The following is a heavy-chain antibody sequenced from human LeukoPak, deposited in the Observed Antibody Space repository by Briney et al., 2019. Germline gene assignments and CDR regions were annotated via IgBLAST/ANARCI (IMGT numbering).Heavy chain of an antibody. V-gene: IGHV1-8*01. J-gene: IGHJ4*02. CDR1: GYTFTSYD. Sequence: ASVKVSCKASGYTFTSYDINWVRQATGQGLEWMGWMNPNSGNTGYAQKFQSRVTMTRNTSISTAYMELSSLGSEDTAVYYCARGLTYCGGDCYSDYWGQGTLVTVSS. D-gene: IGHD2-21*01. CDR2: MNPNSGNT. CDR3: ARGLTYCGGDCYSDY.